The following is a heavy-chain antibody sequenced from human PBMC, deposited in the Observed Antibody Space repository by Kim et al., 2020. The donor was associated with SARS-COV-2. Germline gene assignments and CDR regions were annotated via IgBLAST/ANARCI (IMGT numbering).Heavy chain of an antibody. CDR2: ISGSGGST. Sequence: GGSLRLSCAASGFTFSSYAMSWVRQAPGKGLEWVSAISGSGGSTYYADSVKGRFTISRDNSKNTLYLQMNSLRAEDTAVYYCAKVWASSYFQSVLRYFDWFRPAFDIWGQGTMVTVSS. CDR3: AKVWASSYFQSVLRYFDWFRPAFDI. CDR1: GFTFSSYA. J-gene: IGHJ3*02. V-gene: IGHV3-23*01. D-gene: IGHD3-9*01.